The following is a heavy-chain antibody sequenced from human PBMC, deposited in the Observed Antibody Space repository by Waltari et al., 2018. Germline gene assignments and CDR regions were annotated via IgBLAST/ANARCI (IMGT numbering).Heavy chain of an antibody. V-gene: IGHV4-39*01. CDR3: ARLGDWSFDL. Sequence: QLQLQESGPGPVKPSETLSLTCTVSGDSISSSRYYWGWIRQPPGKGLECIGSIYYSGSTYHNPSLKSRVTISVDTSKNQFSLKLSYVTAADTAVYYCARLGDWSFDLWGRGTLVTVSS. CDR1: GDSISSSRYY. D-gene: IGHD3-16*01. J-gene: IGHJ2*01. CDR2: IYYSGST.